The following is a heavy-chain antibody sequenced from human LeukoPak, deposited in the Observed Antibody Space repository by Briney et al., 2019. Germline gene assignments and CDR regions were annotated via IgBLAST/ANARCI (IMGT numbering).Heavy chain of an antibody. CDR2: INHSGST. CDR3: ARGYCSSASCYASYYYGMDV. D-gene: IGHD2-2*01. V-gene: IGHV4-34*01. Sequence: SETLSLTCAVYGGSFSGYYWSWIRQPPGKGLEWIGEINHSGSTNYNPSLKSRVTISVDTSKNQFPLKLSSVTAADTAVYYCARGYCSSASCYASYYYGMDVWGQGTTVTVSS. CDR1: GGSFSGYY. J-gene: IGHJ6*02.